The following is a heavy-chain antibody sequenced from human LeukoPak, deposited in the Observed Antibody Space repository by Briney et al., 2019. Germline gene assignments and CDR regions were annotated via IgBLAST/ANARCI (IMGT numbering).Heavy chain of an antibody. D-gene: IGHD2-2*01. Sequence: GGSLRLSCAASGFTFSSYEMNWIRQAPGKGLEWVSYISSSGSTIYYADSVKGRFTISRDNAKNSLYLQMNSLRAEDTAVYYCASCPPYQLPWGYYYYGMDVWGQGTTVTVSS. CDR3: ASCPPYQLPWGYYYYGMDV. J-gene: IGHJ6*02. CDR2: ISSSGSTI. V-gene: IGHV3-48*03. CDR1: GFTFSSYE.